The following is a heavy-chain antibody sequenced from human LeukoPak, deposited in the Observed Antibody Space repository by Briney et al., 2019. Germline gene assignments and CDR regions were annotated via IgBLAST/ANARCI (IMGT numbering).Heavy chain of an antibody. Sequence: GSLRPSCAASGFTFSRYGMSWVRLASEKGLEWVSGISESGANTYYTASVKGRFTVSRDNSKNTLYLQMSSLRAGDTAVYFCAKHRDTSGPYYFDYWGQGTLVTVSS. CDR2: ISESGANT. CDR3: AKHRDTSGPYYFDY. J-gene: IGHJ4*02. CDR1: GFTFSRYG. V-gene: IGHV3-23*01. D-gene: IGHD6-19*01.